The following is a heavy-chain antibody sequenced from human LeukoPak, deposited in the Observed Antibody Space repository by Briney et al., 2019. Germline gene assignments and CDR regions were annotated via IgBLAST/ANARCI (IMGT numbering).Heavy chain of an antibody. CDR3: ARLWYNWNYPYYYMDV. V-gene: IGHV3-21*01. J-gene: IGHJ6*03. CDR1: GFTFSSYN. Sequence: GGSLRLSCAASGFTFSSYNMNWVRQAPGKRLEWVSSISLVSGHIYYAESVKGRFTISRDNAKNSLYLQMNSLRAEDTAVYYCARLWYNWNYPYYYMDVWGKGTTVTVSS. CDR2: ISLVSGHI. D-gene: IGHD1-20*01.